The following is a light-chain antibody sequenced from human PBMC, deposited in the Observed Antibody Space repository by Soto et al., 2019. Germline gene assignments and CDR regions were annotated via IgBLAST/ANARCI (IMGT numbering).Light chain of an antibody. J-gene: IGLJ1*01. Sequence: QSVLTQPASVSGSPGQSITISCTGTSSDVGGYNYVSWYQEHPGKAPKLMIYEVSNRPSGVSNRFSGSKSGNTASLTISGLQAEDEADYYCSSYTSSSPYVFGPGTKLTVL. CDR2: EVS. V-gene: IGLV2-14*01. CDR3: SSYTSSSPYV. CDR1: SSDVGGYNY.